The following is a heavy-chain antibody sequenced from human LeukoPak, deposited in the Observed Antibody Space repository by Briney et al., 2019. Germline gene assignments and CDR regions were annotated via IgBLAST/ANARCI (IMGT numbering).Heavy chain of an antibody. V-gene: IGHV1-18*04. CDR3: ARAKGVRGVIGYNWFDP. J-gene: IGHJ5*02. CDR1: GYTFTSYG. CDR2: ISAYNGNT. D-gene: IGHD3-10*01. Sequence: GASVKVSCKASGYTFTSYGISWVRQAPGQGLEWMGWISAYNGNTNYAQKLQGRVTMTTDTSTSTAYMELRSLRSDDTAVYYCARAKGVRGVIGYNWFDPWAREPWSPSPQ.